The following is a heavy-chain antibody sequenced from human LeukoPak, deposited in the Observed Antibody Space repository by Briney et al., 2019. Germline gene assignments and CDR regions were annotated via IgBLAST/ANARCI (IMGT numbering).Heavy chain of an antibody. D-gene: IGHD3-9*01. J-gene: IGHJ4*02. CDR3: ARVLRYFDWYYFDY. CDR1: GGSISSGGYS. V-gene: IGHV4-30-2*01. CDR2: IYHSGST. Sequence: LQTLSLTCAVSGGSISSGGYSWSWIRQPPGKGLEWIGYIYHSGSTYYNPSLKSRVTISVDRSKNQFSLKLSSVTAADTAVYYCARVLRYFDWYYFDYWGQGTLVTVSS.